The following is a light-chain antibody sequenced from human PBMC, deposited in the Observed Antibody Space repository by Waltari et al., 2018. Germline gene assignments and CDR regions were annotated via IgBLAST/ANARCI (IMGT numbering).Light chain of an antibody. CDR1: QSIGKY. Sequence: EIVLTQSPDTLSLSPGERATLSCRASQSIGKYLVWYQQRPGQAPRLHIYGASTRASGIPDRFSGSGYGTDFSLTISRLEPEDFAVYHCQKYDRLPVTFGQGTKVEIK. J-gene: IGKJ1*01. CDR3: QKYDRLPVT. V-gene: IGKV3-20*01. CDR2: GAS.